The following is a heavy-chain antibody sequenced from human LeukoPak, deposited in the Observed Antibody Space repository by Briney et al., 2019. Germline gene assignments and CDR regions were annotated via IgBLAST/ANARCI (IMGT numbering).Heavy chain of an antibody. CDR3: ARDPREDWGSEYSFFDP. J-gene: IGHJ5*02. V-gene: IGHV3-7*01. Sequence: GGSLRLSCAASGFTFSSHWMSGVRQAPGKGLEWVANIKQDGSEKHYVDSVKGRFNISRENAKNSVYLQRKSLRAEDTAVYYCARDPREDWGSEYSFFDPWGQGTLVTVSS. CDR2: IKQDGSEK. D-gene: IGHD5-18*01. CDR1: GFTFSSHW.